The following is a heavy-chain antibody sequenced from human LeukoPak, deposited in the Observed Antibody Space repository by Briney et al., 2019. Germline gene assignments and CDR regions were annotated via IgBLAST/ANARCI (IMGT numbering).Heavy chain of an antibody. D-gene: IGHD6-19*01. Sequence: GGSLRLSCAASGFTFSSYGMHWVRQAPGKGLEWVAVISYDGSNKYYADSVKGPFTISRDNSKSTLYLQMNSLRAEDTAVYYCAKCFLGQWLVPGAPYYYYYGMDVWGQGTTVTVSS. J-gene: IGHJ6*02. CDR3: AKCFLGQWLVPGAPYYYYYGMDV. V-gene: IGHV3-30*18. CDR1: GFTFSSYG. CDR2: ISYDGSNK.